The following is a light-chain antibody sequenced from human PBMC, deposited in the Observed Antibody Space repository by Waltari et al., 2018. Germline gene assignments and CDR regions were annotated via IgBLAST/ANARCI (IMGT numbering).Light chain of an antibody. Sequence: HSVLTQPPSVSGAPGQRVTISCPGSSPTIGAGYDVHWYQQLPGTAPKLLIYGNSNRPSGVPDRFSGSKSGTSASLAITGLQAEDEADYYCQSYDSSLSGVVFGGGTKLTVL. V-gene: IGLV1-40*01. J-gene: IGLJ2*01. CDR3: QSYDSSLSGVV. CDR2: GNS. CDR1: SPTIGAGYD.